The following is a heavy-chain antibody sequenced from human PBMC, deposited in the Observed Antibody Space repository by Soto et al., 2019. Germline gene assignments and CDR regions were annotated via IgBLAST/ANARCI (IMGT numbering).Heavy chain of an antibody. CDR2: IYPGDSDT. D-gene: IGHD6-13*01. J-gene: IGHJ6*02. CDR3: ARTSAAGKYYYGMDV. CDR1: GYSFISYW. Sequence: GESLKISCKGSGYSFISYWVGWVRQMPGKGLEWMGIIYPGDSDTRYSPSFQGQVTISADKSISTAYLQWSSLKASDTAMYYCARTSAAGKYYYGMDVWGQGTTVTVSS. V-gene: IGHV5-51*01.